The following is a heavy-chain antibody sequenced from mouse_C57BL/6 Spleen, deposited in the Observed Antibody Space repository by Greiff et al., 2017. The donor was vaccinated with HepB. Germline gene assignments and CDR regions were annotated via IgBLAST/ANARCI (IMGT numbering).Heavy chain of an antibody. D-gene: IGHD2-5*01. CDR1: GFTFSDYG. J-gene: IGHJ4*01. V-gene: IGHV5-17*01. CDR3: ATPIVTTRAMDY. Sequence: EVQLVESGGGLVKPGGSLKLSCAASGFTFSDYGMHWVRQAPEKGLEWVAYISSGSSTIYYADTVKGRFTISRDNAKNTLFLQMTSLRSEDTAMYYCATPIVTTRAMDYWGQGTSVTVSS. CDR2: ISSGSSTI.